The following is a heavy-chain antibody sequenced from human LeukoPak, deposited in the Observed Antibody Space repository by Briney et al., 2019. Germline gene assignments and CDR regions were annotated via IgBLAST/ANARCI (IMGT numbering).Heavy chain of an antibody. Sequence: PSETLSLTCTVSGDSVSSGSYSWSWIRQPPGKGLEWIGYIFYRGSTSYNPSLKSRLTISADSSKNQFSLRLSSVTAADTAVYYCARGRASPHRFGWLWSGYYYYYGMDVWGQGTTVTVSS. V-gene: IGHV4-61*01. CDR1: GDSVSSGSYS. CDR3: ARGRASPHRFGWLWSGYYYYYGMDV. D-gene: IGHD3-9*01. CDR2: IFYRGST. J-gene: IGHJ6*02.